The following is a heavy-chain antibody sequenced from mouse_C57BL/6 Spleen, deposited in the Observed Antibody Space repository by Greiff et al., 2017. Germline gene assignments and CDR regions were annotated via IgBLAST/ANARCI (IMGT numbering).Heavy chain of an antibody. D-gene: IGHD1-1*01. CDR2: IDPNSGGT. CDR1: GYTFTSYW. CDR3: ARHYYGSSYNAMDY. V-gene: IGHV1-72*01. J-gene: IGHJ4*01. Sequence: VQLQQPGAELVKPGASVKLSCKASGYTFTSYWMHWVKQRPGRGLEWIGRIDPNSGGTKYNEKFKSKATLTVDKPSSTAYMQRSSLTSEDSAVYYCARHYYGSSYNAMDYWGQGTSVTVSS.